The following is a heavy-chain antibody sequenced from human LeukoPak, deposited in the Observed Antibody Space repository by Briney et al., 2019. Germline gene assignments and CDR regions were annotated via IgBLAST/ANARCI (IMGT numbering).Heavy chain of an antibody. CDR2: ISYDGSNK. Sequence: LSGRSLRLSCAASGFTFSSYAMHWVRQAPGKGLEWVAVISYDGSNKYYADSVKGRFTISRDNSKNTLYLQMNSLRAEDTAVYYCARDSFGSGYYYGNFDYWGQGNLVTVSS. J-gene: IGHJ4*02. D-gene: IGHD3-22*01. CDR3: ARDSFGSGYYYGNFDY. CDR1: GFTFSSYA. V-gene: IGHV3-30-3*01.